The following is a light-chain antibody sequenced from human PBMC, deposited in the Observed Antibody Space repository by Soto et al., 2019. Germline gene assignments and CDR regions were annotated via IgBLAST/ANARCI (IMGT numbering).Light chain of an antibody. CDR1: QSISSW. Sequence: DREMTRGPSTLYANVGDRVSIACRSSQSISSWLAWYQQKPGKAPKLLIYKASSLESGVPSRFSGIGPGTEFTLIISSLQPDECATYYCQQYNSYPSTFAQGTRLEIK. CDR2: KAS. CDR3: QQYNSYPST. J-gene: IGKJ5*01. V-gene: IGKV1-5*03.